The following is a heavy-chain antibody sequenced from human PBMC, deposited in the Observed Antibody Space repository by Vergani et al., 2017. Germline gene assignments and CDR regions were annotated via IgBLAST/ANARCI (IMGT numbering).Heavy chain of an antibody. J-gene: IGHJ3*02. Sequence: EVQLLESGGGLAQPGGSLRLSCAASGFIFSDHYMDWFRQAPGQGLEWVGGIRSKAYGQATIYAASVKGRFTISRDDSKSIAYLQMNNLQTEDTAMYYCVRDQVTMLRGSDALDIWGQGTMVTVSS. CDR1: GFIFSDHY. CDR2: IRSKAYGQAT. D-gene: IGHD3-10*01. V-gene: IGHV3-49*03. CDR3: VRDQVTMLRGSDALDI.